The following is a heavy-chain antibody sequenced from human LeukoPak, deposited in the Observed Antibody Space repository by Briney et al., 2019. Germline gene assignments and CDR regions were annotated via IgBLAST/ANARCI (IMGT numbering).Heavy chain of an antibody. V-gene: IGHV4-39*01. J-gene: IGHJ5*02. CDR3: ARHVPATIFFNWFDP. CDR1: RGSISSSSYY. CDR2: VYYSGSP. D-gene: IGHD3-3*01. Sequence: KTSETLSLTCTVSRGSISSSSYYWGWIRQPPGRGLEWIGSVYYSGSPYYSPSLKSRVTISVDTSKNQFSLKLNSVTAADTAVYYCARHVPATIFFNWFDPWGQGTLVTVFS.